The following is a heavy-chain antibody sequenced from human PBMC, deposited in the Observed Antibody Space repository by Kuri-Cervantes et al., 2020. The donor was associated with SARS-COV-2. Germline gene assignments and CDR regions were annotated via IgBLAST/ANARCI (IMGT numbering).Heavy chain of an antibody. CDR2: IIPMFGTA. D-gene: IGHD6-13*01. CDR1: GDSFSSYS. J-gene: IGHJ3*02. CDR3: ARFEEAGPDDAFDI. Sequence: SVKVSCKAFGDSFSSYSFNWVRQAPGQGLEWMGGIIPMFGTADYAQKFQGRVTVTADESTRTAYMELSSLRSEDTAVYYCARFEEAGPDDAFDIWGQGTMVTVSS. V-gene: IGHV1-69*13.